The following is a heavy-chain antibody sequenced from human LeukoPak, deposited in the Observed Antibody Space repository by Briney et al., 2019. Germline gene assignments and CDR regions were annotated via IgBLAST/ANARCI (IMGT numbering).Heavy chain of an antibody. J-gene: IGHJ4*02. Sequence: GGSLRLSCEGSAFIFSGHWMNWVRRTPGKGLEWVANIKQDGSEKYYVDSVKGRFTISRDNAKNSLYLQMNSLRAEDTAVYYCAKCPGDGYNFWVFDYWGQGTLVTVSS. CDR2: IKQDGSEK. V-gene: IGHV3-7*03. D-gene: IGHD5-24*01. CDR1: AFIFSGHW. CDR3: AKCPGDGYNFWVFDY.